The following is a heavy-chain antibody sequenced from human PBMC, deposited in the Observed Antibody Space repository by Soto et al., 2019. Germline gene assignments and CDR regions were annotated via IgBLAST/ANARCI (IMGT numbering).Heavy chain of an antibody. D-gene: IGHD3-10*01. CDR3: ASRSSGSTGPWFDP. CDR2: IYYSGST. V-gene: IGHV4-31*03. Sequence: PSETLSLTCTVSGGSISSGGYYWSWIRQHPGKGLEWIGYIYYSGSTYYNPSLKSRVTISVDTSKNQFSLKLSSVTAADTAVYYCASRSSGSTGPWFDPWGQGTLVTVSS. J-gene: IGHJ5*02. CDR1: GGSISSGGYY.